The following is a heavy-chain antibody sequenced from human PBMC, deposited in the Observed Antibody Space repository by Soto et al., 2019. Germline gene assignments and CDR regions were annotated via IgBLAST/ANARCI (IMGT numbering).Heavy chain of an antibody. D-gene: IGHD3-3*01. CDR3: AKGGSRDYYFDY. V-gene: IGHV3-23*01. CDR2: ISGSGGST. Sequence: EVQLLESGGGLVQPGGSLRLSCAASGFTFSSYAMSWVRQAPGKGLEWVSAISGSGGSTYYADSVKGRFTISRDNSKNTLYLQMNSLRAEDTAGYYCAKGGSRDYYFDYWGQGTLVTVSS. J-gene: IGHJ4*02. CDR1: GFTFSSYA.